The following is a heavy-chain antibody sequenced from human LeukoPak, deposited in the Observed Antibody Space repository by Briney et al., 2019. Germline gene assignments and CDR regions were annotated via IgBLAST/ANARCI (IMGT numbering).Heavy chain of an antibody. J-gene: IGHJ5*02. Sequence: GGSLRLSCAASGFTVSNNYMTWVRQAPGKGLEWVSVIYSGGNTYYADSVKGRFIISRDDSKNTLYLQMNSLRADDTAVYYCAKGIIGIDNWFDPWGRGTLVTVSS. CDR3: AKGIIGIDNWFDP. CDR1: GFTVSNNY. D-gene: IGHD1-20*01. V-gene: IGHV3-53*01. CDR2: IYSGGNT.